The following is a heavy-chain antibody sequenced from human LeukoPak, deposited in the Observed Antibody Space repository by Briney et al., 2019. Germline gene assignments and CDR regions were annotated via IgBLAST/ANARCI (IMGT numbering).Heavy chain of an antibody. J-gene: IGHJ5*02. D-gene: IGHD3-10*01. Sequence: SETLSLTCTVSGGSISSSSYYWGWLRQSPGKGLNWIGSIYYSGNTYYNPSLKRRVTISLDTSKNQFSLKMRSVTAGDTAVYYCARLILWQQGWFDPWGQGTLVTVSS. CDR1: GGSISSSSYY. CDR2: IYYSGNT. CDR3: ARLILWQQGWFDP. V-gene: IGHV4-39*01.